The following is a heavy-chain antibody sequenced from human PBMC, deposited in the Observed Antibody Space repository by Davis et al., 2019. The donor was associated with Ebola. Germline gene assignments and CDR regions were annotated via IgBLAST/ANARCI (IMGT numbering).Heavy chain of an antibody. J-gene: IGHJ4*02. CDR2: IRYDGSNK. Sequence: GESLKISCAASGFTFSSYGMHWVRQAPGKGLEWVAFIRYDGSNKYYADSVKGRFTISRDNSKNTLYLQMNSLRAEDTAVYYCAKDGAWELPQSYYFDYWGQGTLVTVSS. CDR1: GFTFSSYG. D-gene: IGHD1-26*01. V-gene: IGHV3-30*02. CDR3: AKDGAWELPQSYYFDY.